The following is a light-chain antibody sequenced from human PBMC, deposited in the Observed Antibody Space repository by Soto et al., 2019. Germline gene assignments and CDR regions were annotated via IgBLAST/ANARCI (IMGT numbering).Light chain of an antibody. J-gene: IGKJ4*01. V-gene: IGKV3-15*01. Sequence: EMVLTQSPRTLSLFPGERATLSCSASQSVGSFLAWYQQKPGQTPRVLIYGASTRAIGIPARFSGSGFGTEFTLTISSLQSEDFVVYYCQQYSNWPLLSFGGGTKVDIK. CDR1: QSVGSF. CDR2: GAS. CDR3: QQYSNWPLLS.